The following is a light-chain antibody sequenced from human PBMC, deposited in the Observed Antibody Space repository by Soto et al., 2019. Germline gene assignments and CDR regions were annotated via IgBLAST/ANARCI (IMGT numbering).Light chain of an antibody. CDR3: QQYNSYPWT. CDR2: DAS. Sequence: DSQMTQSPSTLSASVGDRVTITCRASQSISSWLAWYQQKPGKAPKLLIYDASSLESGVPSRFSGSGSGTEFPLTISNLQPDDFATYYCQQYNSYPWTFGQGTKVEIK. CDR1: QSISSW. V-gene: IGKV1-5*01. J-gene: IGKJ1*01.